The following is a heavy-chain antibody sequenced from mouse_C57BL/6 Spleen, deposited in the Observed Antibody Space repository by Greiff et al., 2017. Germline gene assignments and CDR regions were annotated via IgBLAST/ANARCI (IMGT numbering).Heavy chain of an antibody. CDR2: IDPETGGT. J-gene: IGHJ4*01. Sequence: QVQLQQSGAELVRPGASVTLSCKASGYTFTDYEMHWVKQTPVHGLEWIGAIDPETGGTAYNQKFKGKAILTADKSSSTAYMELRSLTSEDSAVYYCTKVLSYYAMDYWGQGTSDTVSS. CDR3: TKVLSYYAMDY. D-gene: IGHD1-1*02. V-gene: IGHV1-15*01. CDR1: GYTFTDYE.